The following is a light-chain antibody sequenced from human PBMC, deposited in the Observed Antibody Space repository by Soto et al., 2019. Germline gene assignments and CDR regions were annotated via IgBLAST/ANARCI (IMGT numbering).Light chain of an antibody. V-gene: IGLV2-14*01. CDR2: DVS. J-gene: IGLJ1*01. Sequence: QSALTQPASVSGSPGQSITISCTGTSSDVGGYNYVSWYQQHPGKAPKLMIYDVSNRPSGVSNRFSGSKSGNTASLTISGIQAEDEGDYYCSSYTSSSINYVFGTGTKVTVL. CDR1: SSDVGGYNY. CDR3: SSYTSSSINYV.